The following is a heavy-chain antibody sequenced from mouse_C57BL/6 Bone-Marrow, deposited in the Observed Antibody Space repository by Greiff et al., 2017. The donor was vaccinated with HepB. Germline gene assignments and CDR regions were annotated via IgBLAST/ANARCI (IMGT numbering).Heavy chain of an antibody. D-gene: IGHD1-1*01. CDR1: GFNIKDDY. CDR2: IDPENGDT. V-gene: IGHV14-4*01. Sequence: VQLQQSGAELVRPGASVKLSCTASGFNIKDDYMHWVKQRPEQGLEWIGWIDPENGDTEYASKFQGKATITADTSSNTAYLQLSSLTSEDTAVYYCTTVLTVVGYYAMDYWGQGTSVTVSS. J-gene: IGHJ4*01. CDR3: TTVLTVVGYYAMDY.